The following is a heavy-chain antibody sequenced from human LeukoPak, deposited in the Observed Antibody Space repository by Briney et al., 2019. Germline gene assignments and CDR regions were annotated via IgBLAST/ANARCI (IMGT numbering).Heavy chain of an antibody. Sequence: GGSLRLSCAASGFTFSSYSMNWVRQAPGKGLEWISSISTDSLTIKYADFVSGQFTISRDNAEHLLFLQMNSLRAEDTAVYYCARKAQTGSHSGPFDIWGQGTLVTVSS. CDR3: ARKAQTGSHSGPFDI. CDR2: ISTDSLTI. V-gene: IGHV3-48*04. CDR1: GFTFSSYS. D-gene: IGHD1-26*01. J-gene: IGHJ3*02.